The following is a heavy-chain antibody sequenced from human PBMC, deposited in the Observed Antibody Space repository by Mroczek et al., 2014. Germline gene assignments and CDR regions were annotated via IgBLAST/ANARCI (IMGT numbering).Heavy chain of an antibody. CDR2: IYYSGST. J-gene: IGHJ5*02. V-gene: IGHV4-59*01. CDR1: GGSISSYY. CDR3: ATHYDSTNWFDP. Sequence: QVQLQESGPGLVKPSETLSLTCTVSGGSISSYYWSWIRQPPGKGLEWIGYIYYSGSTNYNPSLKSRVTISVDTSKNQFSLKLSSVTAADTAVYYCATHYDSTNWFDPWGQGTLVTVSS. D-gene: IGHD3-10*01.